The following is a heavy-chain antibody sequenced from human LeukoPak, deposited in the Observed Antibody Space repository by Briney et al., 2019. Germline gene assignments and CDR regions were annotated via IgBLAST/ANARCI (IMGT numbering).Heavy chain of an antibody. V-gene: IGHV4-4*07. J-gene: IGHJ6*02. D-gene: IGHD5-24*01. Sequence: PSETLSLTCTVSGGSSSSYYWSWIRQPAGEGLEWIGRIYAGGSTIYNPSLKSRVTLSLDTSKNQFSLKLNSATAADTAVYYCAGQMAKLPMDVWGQGTTVTVSS. CDR2: IYAGGST. CDR1: GGSSSSYY. CDR3: AGQMAKLPMDV.